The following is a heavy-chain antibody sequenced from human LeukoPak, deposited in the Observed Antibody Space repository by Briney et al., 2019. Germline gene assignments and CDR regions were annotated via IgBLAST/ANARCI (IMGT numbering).Heavy chain of an antibody. CDR1: GGSISSGSYY. CDR3: ARGSGPPFGELFVY. Sequence: SETLSLTCTVSGGSISSGSYYWSWIRQPAGKGLEWIGRIYTSGSTNYNPSLKSRVTISVDTSKNQFSLKLSSVTAADTAVYYCARGSGPPFGELFVYWGQGTLVTVSS. J-gene: IGHJ4*02. V-gene: IGHV4-61*02. CDR2: IYTSGST. D-gene: IGHD3-10*01.